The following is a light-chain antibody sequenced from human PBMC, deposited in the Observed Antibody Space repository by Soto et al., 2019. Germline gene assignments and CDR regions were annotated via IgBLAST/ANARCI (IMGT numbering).Light chain of an antibody. Sequence: EVELTQSPSFLSASVGDRATITCRASQSVSSYLAWYQQKPGQAPKLLIFGASTWPTGIPDRFTGSGSGTDFTLTISSLEPEDFAAYYCQQYATSLIFGGGTKVDI. CDR3: QQYATSLI. CDR1: QSVSSY. CDR2: GAS. V-gene: IGKV3D-15*01. J-gene: IGKJ4*01.